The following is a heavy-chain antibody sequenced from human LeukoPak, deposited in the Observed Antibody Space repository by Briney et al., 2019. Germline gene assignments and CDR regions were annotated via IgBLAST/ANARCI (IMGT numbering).Heavy chain of an antibody. J-gene: IGHJ3*02. CDR1: GFTFNNYA. CDR3: AKSRWETYAVRAFDI. V-gene: IGHV3-23*01. CDR2: ISGGGST. D-gene: IGHD1-26*01. Sequence: GGSLRLSCAASGFTFNNYAMTWVRQAPGKGLEWVSAISGGGSTYYADSVKGRFTISRDNSKSALYLQMNSLRDEDTAVYYCAKSRWETYAVRAFDIWGQGTMVTVSS.